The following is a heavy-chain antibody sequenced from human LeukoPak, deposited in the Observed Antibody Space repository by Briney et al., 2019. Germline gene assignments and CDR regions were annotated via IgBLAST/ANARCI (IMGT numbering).Heavy chain of an antibody. CDR1: GGPISSYY. CDR3: ARDRRRGSYYDY. J-gene: IGHJ4*02. V-gene: IGHV4-39*07. D-gene: IGHD3-16*01. CDR2: IYYSGST. Sequence: PSETLSLTCTVSGGPISSYYWSWIRQPPGKGLEWIGSIYYSGSTYYNPSLKSRVTISVDTSKNQFSLKLSSVTAADTAVYYCARDRRRGSYYDYWGQGTLVTVSS.